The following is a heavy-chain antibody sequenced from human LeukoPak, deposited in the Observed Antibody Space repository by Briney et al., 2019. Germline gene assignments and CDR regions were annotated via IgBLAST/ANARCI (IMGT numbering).Heavy chain of an antibody. CDR3: AQQVGYCSSGSCYFTY. V-gene: IGHV3-7*03. J-gene: IGHJ1*01. Sequence: GGSLRLSCAASEFTFSSYWMSWVRQAPGKGLEWVANIKQDGGEKYYLDSVKGRFTVSRDKSKNTLSLQMNSLRAEDTAVYYCAQQVGYCSSGSCYFTYWGQGTLVTVSS. CDR1: EFTFSSYW. CDR2: IKQDGGEK. D-gene: IGHD2-15*01.